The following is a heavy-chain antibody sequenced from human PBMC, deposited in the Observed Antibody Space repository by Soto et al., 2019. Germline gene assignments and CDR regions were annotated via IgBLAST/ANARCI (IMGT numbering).Heavy chain of an antibody. CDR3: ARVGGYNWFDT. J-gene: IGHJ5*02. Sequence: EVQLVESGGGLVQPGGSLRLSCAASGFTFSRFWMHWVRQAPGKGLLWVSRIDSDGSSTNYADSVKGRFTVSRDNAKNTLYLQMNSLRAEDTAVYYYARVGGYNWFDTWGQGTLVTVSS. CDR1: GFTFSRFW. CDR2: IDSDGSST. V-gene: IGHV3-74*01.